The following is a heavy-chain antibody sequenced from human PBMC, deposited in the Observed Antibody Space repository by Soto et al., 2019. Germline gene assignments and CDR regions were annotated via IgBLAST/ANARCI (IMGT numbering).Heavy chain of an antibody. CDR1: GFIFSNYW. V-gene: IGHV3-7*03. CDR3: VRVGRLGGY. D-gene: IGHD3-16*01. CDR2: IKGDGSEK. J-gene: IGHJ4*02. Sequence: EVQLVESGGGLVQPGGSLRLSCAASGFIFSNYWMSWVRQAPGKGLEWVANIKGDGSEKYYVDSVKGRFTSSRDNAKNSLYLQMNSLRVEDTAVYYCVRVGRLGGYWGQGTLVTVSS.